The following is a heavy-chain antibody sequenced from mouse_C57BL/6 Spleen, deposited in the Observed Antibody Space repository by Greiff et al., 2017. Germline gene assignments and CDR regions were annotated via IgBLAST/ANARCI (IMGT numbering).Heavy chain of an antibody. Sequence: VQLQQSGAELVRPGTSVKVSCKASGYAFTNYLIEWVKQRPGQGLEWIGVINPGSGGTNYNEKFKGKATLTADKSSSTAYMQLSSLTSEDSAIYYCARGDYGSSYEFAYWGQGTLVTVSA. CDR3: ARGDYGSSYEFAY. D-gene: IGHD1-1*01. J-gene: IGHJ3*01. V-gene: IGHV1-54*01. CDR2: INPGSGGT. CDR1: GYAFTNYL.